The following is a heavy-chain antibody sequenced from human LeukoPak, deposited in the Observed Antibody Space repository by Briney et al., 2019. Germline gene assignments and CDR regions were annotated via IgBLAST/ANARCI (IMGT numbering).Heavy chain of an antibody. CDR3: ARDGFGGSSWHFDY. V-gene: IGHV3-21*01. D-gene: IGHD6-13*01. J-gene: IGHJ4*02. Sequence: GGSLRLSCEASDFTVSANFMNWVRQAPGKGLEWVSSISSSSSYIYYADSVKGRFTISRDNAKNSLYLQMNSLRAEDTAVYYCARDGFGGSSWHFDYWGQGTLVTVSS. CDR2: ISSSSSYI. CDR1: DFTVSANF.